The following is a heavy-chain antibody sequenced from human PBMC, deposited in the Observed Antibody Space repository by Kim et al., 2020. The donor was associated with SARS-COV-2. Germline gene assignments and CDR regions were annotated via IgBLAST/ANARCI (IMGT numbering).Heavy chain of an antibody. J-gene: IGHJ5*02. CDR3: TRENTIPIYGDYETDGWFDA. D-gene: IGHD4-17*01. CDR1: GFTFGDYA. CDR2: IRSKAYGGTT. V-gene: IGHV3-49*04. Sequence: GGSLRLSCTASGFTFGDYAMSWVRQAPGKGLEWVGFIRSKAYGGTTEYAASVKGRFTISRDDSKSIAYLQMNSLKTEDTAVYYCTRENTIPIYGDYETDGWFDAWGQGTLVTIAS.